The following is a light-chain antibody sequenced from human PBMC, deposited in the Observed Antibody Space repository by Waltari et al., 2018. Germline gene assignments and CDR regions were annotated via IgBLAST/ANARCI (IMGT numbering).Light chain of an antibody. CDR1: QSVGSSY. CDR2: GAS. V-gene: IGKV3-20*01. CDR3: QQYGTSRT. J-gene: IGKJ1*01. Sequence: EIVLTQSPGTLSLSPGERATLSCRASQSVGSSYLAWYQQKPGQAPGLLIYGASSRATDIPARFSGSGSGTDFTLTISRLGPEDFAVYYCQQYGTSRTFGQGTKVEIK.